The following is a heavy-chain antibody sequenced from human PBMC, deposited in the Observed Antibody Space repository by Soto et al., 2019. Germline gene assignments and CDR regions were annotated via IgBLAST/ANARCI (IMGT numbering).Heavy chain of an antibody. D-gene: IGHD6-19*01. V-gene: IGHV3-53*01. CDR3: VQTTGWPGFDF. CDR1: GFAVSSKY. J-gene: IGHJ4*02. Sequence: EVQLVESGGGLIQPGGSLRLSCAASGFAVSSKYMTWVRQAPGKGLEWVSVIYGGGTTYYADSVKGRFTISRDTSKNTLYLQRNSLRAGDTAVYYCVQTTGWPGFDFWGQGTRVTVSS. CDR2: IYGGGTT.